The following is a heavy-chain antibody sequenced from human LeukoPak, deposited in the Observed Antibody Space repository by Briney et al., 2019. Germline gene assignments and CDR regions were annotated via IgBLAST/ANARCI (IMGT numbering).Heavy chain of an antibody. Sequence: ASVKVSCKASGFTFTSSAMQWVRQARGQRLEWIGWIVVGSGNTNYAQKFQERVTITRDMSTSTAYMELSSLRSEDTAVYYCAEGAIVGATRAFDYWGQGTLVTVSS. CDR3: AEGAIVGATRAFDY. CDR1: GFTFTSSA. J-gene: IGHJ4*02. D-gene: IGHD1-26*01. V-gene: IGHV1-58*02. CDR2: IVVGSGNT.